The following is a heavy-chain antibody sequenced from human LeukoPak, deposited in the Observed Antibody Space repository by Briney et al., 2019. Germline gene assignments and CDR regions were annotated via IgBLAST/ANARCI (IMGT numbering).Heavy chain of an antibody. Sequence: AGGSLRLSCAASGFTFSSYWMHWVRQAPGKGLVWVSRINSDGSSTSYADSVKGRFTISRDNAKNTLYLQISSLTAEDTAVYYCASARVFGVVMGNWSDPWGQGTLVTVSS. CDR2: INSDGSST. D-gene: IGHD3-3*01. J-gene: IGHJ5*02. CDR3: ASARVFGVVMGNWSDP. CDR1: GFTFSSYW. V-gene: IGHV3-74*01.